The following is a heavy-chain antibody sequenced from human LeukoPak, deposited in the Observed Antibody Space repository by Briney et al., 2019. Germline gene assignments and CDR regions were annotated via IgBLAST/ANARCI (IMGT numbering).Heavy chain of an antibody. CDR2: ISGSGAST. Sequence: GGSLRLSCAASGFPFSSYAMNWVRQAPGKGLEWVSAISGSGASTYYADSVKDRFTLSRDDSKNTLYLQMNSLRAEDTAVYYCAKSRSSSSTSCYNYWGQGALVTVSS. CDR3: AKSRSSSSTSCYNY. CDR1: GFPFSSYA. D-gene: IGHD2-2*02. V-gene: IGHV3-23*01. J-gene: IGHJ4*02.